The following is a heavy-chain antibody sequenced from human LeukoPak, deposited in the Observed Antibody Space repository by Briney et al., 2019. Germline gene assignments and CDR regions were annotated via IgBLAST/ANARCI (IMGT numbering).Heavy chain of an antibody. CDR1: GFSFRSYG. CDR2: IRFDGSDA. J-gene: IGHJ4*02. V-gene: IGHV3-30*02. CDR3: AKENTIFGVVISGFDY. Sequence: GGSLRLSCGASGFSFRSYGMHWVRQAPGKGLEWLTFIRFDGSDAYYADSVKGRFSISRDNSNNKVSLQMNSLRAEDTAAYYCAKENTIFGVVISGFDYWGQGTLVTVSS. D-gene: IGHD3-3*01.